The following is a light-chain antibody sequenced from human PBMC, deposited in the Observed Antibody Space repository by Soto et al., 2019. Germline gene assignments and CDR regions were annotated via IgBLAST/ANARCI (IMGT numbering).Light chain of an antibody. CDR2: GAA. CDR1: KRVSSSY. CDR3: QRYSTPWT. J-gene: IGKJ1*01. Sequence: VISQSPVAVSLSQGERATLSGRAGKRVSSSYFASYQQKHRQAPRLLLYGAASRSTGSTDSLSGSGAGGEYSTPTISRLYEEFSTVYCRQRYSTPWTFGQGTKVDNK. V-gene: IGKV3-20*01.